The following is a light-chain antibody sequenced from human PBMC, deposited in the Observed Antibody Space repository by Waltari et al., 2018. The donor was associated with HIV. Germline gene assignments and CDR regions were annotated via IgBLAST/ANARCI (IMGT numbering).Light chain of an antibody. V-gene: IGLV2-14*01. Sequence: QSALTPPASVSGSPGQSITISCTGTSFDIFGYNFASWFQHHPGKAPKFIIYDVSNRPSGVSYRFSGSKSGNTASLTISGLQPEDEAEYFCISSISSSTPVFGGGTKLTVL. CDR1: SFDIFGYNF. CDR3: ISSISSSTPV. CDR2: DVS. J-gene: IGLJ3*02.